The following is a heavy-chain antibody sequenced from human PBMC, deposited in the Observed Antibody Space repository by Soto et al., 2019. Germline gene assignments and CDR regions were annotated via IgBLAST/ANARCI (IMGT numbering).Heavy chain of an antibody. Sequence: TLCLTCTVSGGSISSGGYYWSWIRQHPGKGLEWIGYIYYSGSTYYNPSLKSRVTISVDTSKNQFSLKLSSVTAADTAVYYCARDSSGWNDAFDIWGQGTMVTVSS. D-gene: IGHD6-19*01. CDR2: IYYSGST. CDR3: ARDSSGWNDAFDI. CDR1: GGSISSGGYY. J-gene: IGHJ3*02. V-gene: IGHV4-31*03.